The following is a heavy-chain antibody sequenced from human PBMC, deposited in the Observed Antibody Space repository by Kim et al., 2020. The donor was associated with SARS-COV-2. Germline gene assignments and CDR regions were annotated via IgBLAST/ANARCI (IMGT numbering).Heavy chain of an antibody. J-gene: IGHJ6*02. CDR3: AKDRPAAGKGYYYYYGMDG. CDR1: GFTFSSYG. CDR2: IWSDGSNK. Sequence: GGSLRLSCAASGFTFSSYGMHWVRQAPGKGLEWVAVIWSDGSNKYYADSVKGRFTISRDNSKNTLYLQMNSLRAEDTAVYYCAKDRPAAGKGYYYYYGMDGWGQGTTVTFAS. V-gene: IGHV3-33*06. D-gene: IGHD6-13*01.